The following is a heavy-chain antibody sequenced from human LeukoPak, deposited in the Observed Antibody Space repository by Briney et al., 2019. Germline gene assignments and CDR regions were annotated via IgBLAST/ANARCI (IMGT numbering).Heavy chain of an antibody. Sequence: ASVKVSCKASGYTFTGYYMHWVRQAPGQGLEWMGWINPNSGGTNYAQKFQGRVTMTRDTSISTAYMELSRLRSDDTAVYYCASLPFWSGYFVAPHPLWFDPWGQGTLVTVSS. V-gene: IGHV1-2*02. CDR2: INPNSGGT. CDR3: ASLPFWSGYFVAPHPLWFDP. D-gene: IGHD3-3*01. J-gene: IGHJ5*02. CDR1: GYTFTGYY.